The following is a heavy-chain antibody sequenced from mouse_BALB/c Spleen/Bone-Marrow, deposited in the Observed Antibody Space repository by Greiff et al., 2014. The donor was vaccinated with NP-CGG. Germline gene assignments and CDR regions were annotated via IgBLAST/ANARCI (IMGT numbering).Heavy chain of an antibody. Sequence: QVQLQQSGAELVKPGASVKLSCKASGYTFTEYIIHWVKQRSGQGLEWIGWFYPGSGSIKYNEKFKDKATLTADKSSSTVYMELSRLTSEDSAVYFCARHEDYGSSYCYAMDYWGQGTSVTVSS. V-gene: IGHV1-62-2*01. J-gene: IGHJ4*01. CDR1: GYTFTEYI. D-gene: IGHD1-1*01. CDR2: FYPGSGSI. CDR3: ARHEDYGSSYCYAMDY.